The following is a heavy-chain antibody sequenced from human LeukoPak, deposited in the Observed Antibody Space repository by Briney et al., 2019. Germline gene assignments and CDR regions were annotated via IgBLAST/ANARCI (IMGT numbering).Heavy chain of an antibody. CDR2: INEDGSDK. J-gene: IGHJ4*02. V-gene: IGHV3-7*04. Sequence: GGSLRLSCAASGLTFRSYWMSWVRQAPGKGLEWVANINEDGSDKTYVDSVKGRFTISRDNAKNSLYLQMNSLRAEDTAVYYCARRPGSFDYWGQGTLVTVSS. CDR1: GLTFRSYW. CDR3: ARRPGSFDY.